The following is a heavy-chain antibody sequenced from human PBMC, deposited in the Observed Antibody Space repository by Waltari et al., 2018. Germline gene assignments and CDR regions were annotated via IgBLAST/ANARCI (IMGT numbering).Heavy chain of an antibody. J-gene: IGHJ6*02. CDR3: ARGNTKYGMDV. V-gene: IGHV3-53*01. Sequence: EVQLVESGGHLIQPGGSLRLSCAASSFNVSSYYMNWVRQAPGKGLEWVSMLYHAGNTYYAYSVKGRFTFSRDNSKNTLYLQMNSLRAEDTAVYYCARGNTKYGMDVWGQGTTVTVSS. D-gene: IGHD3-10*01. CDR1: SFNVSSYY. CDR2: LYHAGNT.